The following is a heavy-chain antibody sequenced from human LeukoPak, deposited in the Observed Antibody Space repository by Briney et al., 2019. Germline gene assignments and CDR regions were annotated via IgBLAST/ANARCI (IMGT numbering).Heavy chain of an antibody. V-gene: IGHV2-70*01. Sequence: SGPTLVNPTQTLTLTCTFSGFSLGTSGMCVSWIRQPPGKALEWLALIDWDDDKYYSTPLKTRLTISKDTSKNQVVLTMTNMDPVDTATYYCARSKLAVAGTGDAFDIWGQGTMVTVSS. J-gene: IGHJ3*02. CDR1: GFSLGTSGMC. CDR2: IDWDDDK. D-gene: IGHD6-19*01. CDR3: ARSKLAVAGTGDAFDI.